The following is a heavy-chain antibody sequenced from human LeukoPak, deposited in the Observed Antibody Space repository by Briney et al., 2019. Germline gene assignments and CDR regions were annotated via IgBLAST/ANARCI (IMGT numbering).Heavy chain of an antibody. CDR3: ATHRGDVKAGGPFDY. Sequence: ASVKVSCKASGGTFSSYAISWVRQAPGQGLEWMGRIIPIFGITNYAQKFQGRITITPEKSTSTAYMELSSLRCEDTAVYYCATHRGDVKAGGPFDYWGQGTLVTVSS. CDR2: IIPIFGIT. CDR1: GGTFSSYA. J-gene: IGHJ4*02. D-gene: IGHD3-10*01. V-gene: IGHV1-69*04.